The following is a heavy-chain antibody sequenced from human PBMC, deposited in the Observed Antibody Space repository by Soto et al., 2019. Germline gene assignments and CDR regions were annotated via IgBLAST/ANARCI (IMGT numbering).Heavy chain of an antibody. D-gene: IGHD2-15*01. CDR2: IIPIFGTA. V-gene: IGHV1-69*13. CDR3: AEGGYCSGGSCYSLEVYYYYGMDV. J-gene: IGHJ6*02. Sequence: ASVKVSCKASGGTFSSYAISWVRQAPGQGLEWMGGIIPIFGTANYAQKFQGRVTITADESTSTAYMELSSLRSEDTAVYYCAEGGYCSGGSCYSLEVYYYYGMDVWGQGTTVTVSS. CDR1: GGTFSSYA.